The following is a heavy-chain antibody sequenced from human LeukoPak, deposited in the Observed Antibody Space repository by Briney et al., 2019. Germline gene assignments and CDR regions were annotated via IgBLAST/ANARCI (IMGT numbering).Heavy chain of an antibody. V-gene: IGHV3-23*01. CDR3: AKEQGWFGECSTY. D-gene: IGHD3-10*01. J-gene: IGHJ4*02. CDR1: GFTFSSYA. Sequence: GGSLRLSCAASGFTFSSYAMSWVRQAPGKGREWVSAISGNGGSTYYAESVKGRFTISRDNSKNTLYLQMDSLRADDTALYYCAKEQGWFGECSTYWGQGTLVTVSS. CDR2: ISGNGGST.